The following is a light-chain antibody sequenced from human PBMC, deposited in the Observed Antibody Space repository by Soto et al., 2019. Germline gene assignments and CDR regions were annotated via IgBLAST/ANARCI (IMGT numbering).Light chain of an antibody. Sequence: DIQLTQSPSFLSASVGDRVTITCRASQDNSSYLAWYQQKPGKAPKLLIYAASTLQSGVPSRFSGSGSGTEFTLTISSLQPEDFATYYCQQLNSYPLTFGGGTKVEIK. CDR3: QQLNSYPLT. V-gene: IGKV1-9*01. CDR1: QDNSSY. CDR2: AAS. J-gene: IGKJ4*01.